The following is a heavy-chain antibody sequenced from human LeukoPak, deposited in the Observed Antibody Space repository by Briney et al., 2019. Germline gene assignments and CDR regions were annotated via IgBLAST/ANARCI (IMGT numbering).Heavy chain of an antibody. D-gene: IGHD1-26*01. CDR1: GFTFSTYW. J-gene: IGHJ4*02. Sequence: GRSLRLSCVGSGFTFSTYWMSWVRQAPGKGLEWVANIRQDGGEKYYVDSVKGRFSISRDDARNSLYLQMNRLTAEDTAVYYCARDKIVGATHFDYWGQGTLVTVSA. V-gene: IGHV3-7*01. CDR3: ARDKIVGATHFDY. CDR2: IRQDGGEK.